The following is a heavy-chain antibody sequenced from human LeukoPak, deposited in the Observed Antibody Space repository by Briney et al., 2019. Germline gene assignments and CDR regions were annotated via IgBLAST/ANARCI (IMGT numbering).Heavy chain of an antibody. Sequence: SQTLSLTCTVSGGSISSGGYYWSWIRQHPGKGLEWIGYIYYSGSTNYNPSLKSRVTISVDTSKNQFSLKLSSVTAADTAVYYCARGPSVSWRASRDGVVPAYWYFDLWGRGTLVTVSS. D-gene: IGHD2-2*01. CDR1: GGSISSGGYY. CDR2: IYYSGST. J-gene: IGHJ2*01. V-gene: IGHV4-61*08. CDR3: ARGPSVSWRASRDGVVPAYWYFDL.